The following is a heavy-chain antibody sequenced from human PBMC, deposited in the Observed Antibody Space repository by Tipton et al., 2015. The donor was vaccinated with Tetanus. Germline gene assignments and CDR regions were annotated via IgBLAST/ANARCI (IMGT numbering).Heavy chain of an antibody. Sequence: TLSLTCTVSGDSMTNYYWSWIRHSPGKGLEWIGYIYYSGSTFYNPSLKSRVTMSVDTSKNQFSLNLTSVTAADTAVYYCARDQGGGRVARLNWFDPWGQGTLVTVSS. CDR3: ARDQGGGRVARLNWFDP. D-gene: IGHD3-16*01. V-gene: IGHV4-59*12. CDR1: GDSMTNYY. J-gene: IGHJ5*02. CDR2: IYYSGST.